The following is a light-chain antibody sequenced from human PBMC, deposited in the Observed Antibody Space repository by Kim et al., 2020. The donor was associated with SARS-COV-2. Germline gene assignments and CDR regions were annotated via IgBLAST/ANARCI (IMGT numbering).Light chain of an antibody. V-gene: IGLV1-40*01. CDR1: ISNIGAGYD. J-gene: IGLJ1*01. CDR2: GNS. CDR3: QSYDNSLSGYV. Sequence: QSVLTQPPSVSGAPGQRVTISCTGSISNIGAGYDVHWYQQLPATAPKLLIYGNSNRPSGVPDRFSCSKSDTSASLAITGLQAEDEADYYCQSYDNSLSGYVFGSGTKVTVL.